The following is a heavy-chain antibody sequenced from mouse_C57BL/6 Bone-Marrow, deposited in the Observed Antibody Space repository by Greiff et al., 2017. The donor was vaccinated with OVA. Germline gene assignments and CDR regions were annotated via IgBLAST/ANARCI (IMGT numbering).Heavy chain of an antibody. Sequence: EVMLVESGGGLVQPGGSLSLSCAASGFTFTDYYMSWVRQPPGKALAWLGFIRNKANGYTTAYSASVKGRFTISRDNSQSILYLQMYALRAEDSATYYCARYGLYYAMDYWGQGTSVTVSS. D-gene: IGHD6-1*01. CDR2: IRNKANGYTT. V-gene: IGHV7-3*01. CDR3: ARYGLYYAMDY. J-gene: IGHJ4*01. CDR1: GFTFTDYY.